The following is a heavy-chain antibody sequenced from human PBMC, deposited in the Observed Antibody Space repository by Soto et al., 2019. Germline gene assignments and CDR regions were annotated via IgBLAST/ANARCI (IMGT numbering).Heavy chain of an antibody. J-gene: IGHJ6*02. D-gene: IGHD2-15*01. Sequence: VQLVESGGGLVQPGGSLRLSCAASGFTFSSYSMNWVRQAPGKGLEWVSYISSSSTIYYADSVKGHFTISRDNAKNSLYLQMNSLRDEDTAVYYCARDMGSRFYYYGMDVWGQGTTVTVSS. CDR1: GFTFSSYS. CDR3: ARDMGSRFYYYGMDV. CDR2: ISSSSTI. V-gene: IGHV3-48*02.